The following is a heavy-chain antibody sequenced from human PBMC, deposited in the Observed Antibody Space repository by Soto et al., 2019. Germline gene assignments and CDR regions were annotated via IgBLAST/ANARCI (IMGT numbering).Heavy chain of an antibody. V-gene: IGHV2-5*05. D-gene: IGHD3-3*01. CDR1: GFSLTTSGVG. CDR2: IYWDDDK. Sequence: QITLNESGPTQVKPRQTLTLTCTFSGFSLTTSGVGVGWIRQSPGKAPGWLALIYWDDDKRYGPSLKSRLTITKDTSKNQVVLTMADLDPADTATYYCAHRVLRTVFGLVTTTAIYFDFWGQGTPVAVSS. CDR3: AHRVLRTVFGLVTTTAIYFDF. J-gene: IGHJ4*02.